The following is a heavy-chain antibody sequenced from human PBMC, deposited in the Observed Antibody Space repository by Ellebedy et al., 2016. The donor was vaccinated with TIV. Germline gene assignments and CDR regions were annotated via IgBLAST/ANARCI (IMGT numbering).Heavy chain of an antibody. Sequence: ESLKISCTASGFTFSNYAMHWVRQPPGKGLEWIGSISYSGSTNYNPSLKSRVTISVDTSKNQFSLNLTSVTAADTAVYYCALNYCYSGGPSSYCYFGLWGRGTLVTVTS. V-gene: IGHV4-59*01. J-gene: IGHJ2*01. CDR3: ALNYCYSGGPSSYCYFGL. CDR2: ISYSGST. D-gene: IGHD3-22*01. CDR1: GFTFSNYA.